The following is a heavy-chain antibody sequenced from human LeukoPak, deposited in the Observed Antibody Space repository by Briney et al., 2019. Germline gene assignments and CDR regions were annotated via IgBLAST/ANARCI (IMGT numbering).Heavy chain of an antibody. V-gene: IGHV3-23*01. CDR3: AKGRVATFGVVNNNCARYDYMDV. Sequence: GGSLRLSCAASGLTFSSYVRRRVRQPPGKVLGWVSSISGGGESTSYADSAKGRFTISRDNPKNPVNLQIKRLRVDGTAVYYSAKGRVATFGVVNNNCARYDYMDVWGKGTTVTVSS. J-gene: IGHJ6*03. CDR1: GLTFSSYV. CDR2: ISGGGEST. D-gene: IGHD3-3*01.